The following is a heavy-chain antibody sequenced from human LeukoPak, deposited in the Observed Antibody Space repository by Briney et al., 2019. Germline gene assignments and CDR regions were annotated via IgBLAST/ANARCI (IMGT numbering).Heavy chain of an antibody. Sequence: GGSLRLSCAASEFTFSTYSMNWVRQAPGKGLEWVSYISSDGTTRYYADSVKGRFTVSRDTAKNSLYLQMNSLRAEDTAVYYCAKDKAAAAGSPDYWGQGTLVTVSS. D-gene: IGHD6-13*01. J-gene: IGHJ4*02. CDR3: AKDKAAAAGSPDY. CDR1: EFTFSTYS. V-gene: IGHV3-48*01. CDR2: ISSDGTTR.